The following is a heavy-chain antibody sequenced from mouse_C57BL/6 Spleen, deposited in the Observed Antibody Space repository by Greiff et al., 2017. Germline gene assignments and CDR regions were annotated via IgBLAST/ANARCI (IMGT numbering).Heavy chain of an antibody. CDR1: GYAFSSSW. Sequence: QVQLQQSGPELVKPGASVKISCKASGYAFSSSWMNWVKQRPGQGLEWIGRIYPGDGDTNYNGKFKGKATLTADKSSSTAYMQLSSLTSEDSAVYFCAREDYGSNSWFAYWGQGTLVTVSA. D-gene: IGHD1-1*01. V-gene: IGHV1-82*01. CDR3: AREDYGSNSWFAY. CDR2: IYPGDGDT. J-gene: IGHJ3*01.